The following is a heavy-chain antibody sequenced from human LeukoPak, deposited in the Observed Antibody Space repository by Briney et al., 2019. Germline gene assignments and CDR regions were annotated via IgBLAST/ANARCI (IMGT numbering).Heavy chain of an antibody. CDR2: FSNSGTT. D-gene: IGHD7-27*01. Sequence: SETLSLTCTVSGGSISDYYWSWIRQPPGKWLEWIGYFSNSGTTNQNPSLKSRVTMSVDTSKNQFSLKLSSVTAADTAVYYCARGSNWGDYWGQGALVTVSS. J-gene: IGHJ4*02. CDR3: ARGSNWGDY. V-gene: IGHV4-59*12. CDR1: GGSISDYY.